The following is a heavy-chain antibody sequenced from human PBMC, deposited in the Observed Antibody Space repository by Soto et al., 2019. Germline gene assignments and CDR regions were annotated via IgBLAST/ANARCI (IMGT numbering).Heavy chain of an antibody. CDR3: ARVLRHYDFWSGYYSSPSYGMDV. CDR1: GYTFTSYG. V-gene: IGHV1-18*01. D-gene: IGHD3-3*01. Sequence: ASVKVSCKASGYTFTSYGISWVRQAPGKGLEWMGWISAYNGNTNYAQKLQGRVTMTTDTSTSTAYMELRSLRSDDTAVYYCARVLRHYDFWSGYYSSPSYGMDVWGQGTTVTVS. CDR2: ISAYNGNT. J-gene: IGHJ6*02.